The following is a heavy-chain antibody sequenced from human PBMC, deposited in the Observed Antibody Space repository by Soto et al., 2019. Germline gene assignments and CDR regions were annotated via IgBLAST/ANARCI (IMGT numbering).Heavy chain of an antibody. CDR3: ARFSGGSYNTYYFYYGMDV. V-gene: IGHV1-18*01. D-gene: IGHD2-15*01. CDR2: ISAYNGNT. J-gene: IGHJ6*02. CDR1: GYTFTTYG. Sequence: ASVKVSCKASGYTFTTYGISWVRQALGQGLDWMGWISAYNGNTKYAQDLQGRVTMTTDTSTSTAYMELRSLRSDDTAVYYCARFSGGSYNTYYFYYGMDVWGQGTTVTVSS.